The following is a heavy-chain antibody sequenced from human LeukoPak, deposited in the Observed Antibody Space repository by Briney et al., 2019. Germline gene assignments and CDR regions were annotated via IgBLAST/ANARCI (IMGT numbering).Heavy chain of an antibody. V-gene: IGHV3-30-3*01. CDR2: ISYDGSNE. J-gene: IGHJ4*02. D-gene: IGHD3-10*01. CDR1: GFTFGRYA. CDR3: ARVGYYSSGPFSYFDY. Sequence: GSLRLSCAASGFTFGRYAMHWVRQAPGKGLEWVAVISYDGSNEYYADSVKGRFTISRDSSENTLYLQMNSLRVEDTAVYYCARVGYYSSGPFSYFDYWGQGTLVTVSS.